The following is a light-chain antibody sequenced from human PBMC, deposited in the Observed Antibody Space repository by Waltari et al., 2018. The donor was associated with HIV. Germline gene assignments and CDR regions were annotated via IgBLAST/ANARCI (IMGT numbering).Light chain of an antibody. Sequence: DIQMNQSPSSLSASVGDRVIITCRASQSISTSLHWSQHKPGRAPKLLIYAAARLQSGVPSRFSGSGSGTDFTLTITSLHPEDFATYCCQQSYGAPTFGQGTKVEIK. CDR1: QSISTS. V-gene: IGKV1-39*01. J-gene: IGKJ1*01. CDR2: AAA. CDR3: QQSYGAPT.